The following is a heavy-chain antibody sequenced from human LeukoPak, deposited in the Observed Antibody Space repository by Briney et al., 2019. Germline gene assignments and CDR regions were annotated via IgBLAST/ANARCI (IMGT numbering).Heavy chain of an antibody. D-gene: IGHD3-10*01. CDR1: GYTFTSYG. Sequence: GASVKVSCKASGYTFTSYGISWVRQAPGQGLEWMGWISAYNGNTNYAQKLQGRDTMTTDASTSTAYMELRSLRSDDTAVYYCARGSGSYFADLTGFDYWGQGTLVTVSS. V-gene: IGHV1-18*01. CDR3: ARGSGSYFADLTGFDY. CDR2: ISAYNGNT. J-gene: IGHJ4*02.